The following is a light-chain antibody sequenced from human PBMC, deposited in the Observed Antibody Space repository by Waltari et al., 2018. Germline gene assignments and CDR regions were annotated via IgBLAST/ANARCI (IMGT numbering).Light chain of an antibody. V-gene: IGLV3-1*01. J-gene: IGLJ1*01. CDR1: KLGDKY. CDR2: HDS. Sequence: SYELTQPPSVSVSPGQTASIPCSGDKLGDKYTSWYPQKPGQSPVLVIYHDSKRPSGIPERFSGSNSGNAATLTIRGTQAMDEADYYCQAWDSSTYVFGSGTTVTVL. CDR3: QAWDSSTYV.